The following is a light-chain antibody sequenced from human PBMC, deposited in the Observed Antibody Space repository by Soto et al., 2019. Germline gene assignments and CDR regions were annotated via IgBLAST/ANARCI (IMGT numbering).Light chain of an antibody. CDR1: QFFGSDY. CDR2: GAS. V-gene: IGKV3-20*01. CDR3: QEYHGTGT. J-gene: IGKJ1*01. Sequence: EIVLTQSPDTLSLSPGERATLSCRASQFFGSDYLAWYQQKPGQPPRLLIYGASRRATGIPDRFSGSGSGTDFTLTISSLEPEDFAMYYCQEYHGTGTFDQGTKVEIK.